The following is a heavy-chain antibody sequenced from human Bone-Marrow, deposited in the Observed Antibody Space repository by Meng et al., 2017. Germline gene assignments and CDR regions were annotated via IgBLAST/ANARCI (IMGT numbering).Heavy chain of an antibody. V-gene: IGHV4-31*01. Sequence: QVPLPESGPGLVKPSQTLSLTCTVSGGSISSGGYYWSWIRQHPGKGLEWIGYIYYSGTTYYNPSLSSLVTISVDTSKNQFSLNLSSVTAADTAVYYCARDIRQGGNIWFDPWGQGTLVTVSS. D-gene: IGHD3-16*01. CDR3: ARDIRQGGNIWFDP. CDR1: GGSISSGGYY. J-gene: IGHJ5*02. CDR2: IYYSGTT.